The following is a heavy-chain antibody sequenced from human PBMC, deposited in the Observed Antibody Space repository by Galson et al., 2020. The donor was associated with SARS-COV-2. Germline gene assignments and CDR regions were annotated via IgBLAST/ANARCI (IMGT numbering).Heavy chain of an antibody. CDR1: GYTLTALS. D-gene: IGHD3-10*01. CDR2: FHPEDGEI. V-gene: IGHV1-24*01. Sequence: VSVKVSCRVSGYTLTALSMHWVRQAPGKGLEWMGGFHPEDGEIVYAQSFQGRLILTEDTSTDTAYMELSSLRPEDTAVYYCAILGFGYAFEMWGQGTVVTVSS. CDR3: AILGFGYAFEM. J-gene: IGHJ3*02.